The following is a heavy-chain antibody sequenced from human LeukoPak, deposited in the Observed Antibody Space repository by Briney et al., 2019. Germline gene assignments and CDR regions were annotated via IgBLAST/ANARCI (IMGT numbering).Heavy chain of an antibody. Sequence: ASVKVSCKASGGTFSSYAISWVRQAPGQGLEWMGGIIPIFGTANYAQKFQGRDTITTDESTSTAHMELSSLRSEDTAVYYCAREASEAARSLGYWGQGTLVTVSS. CDR1: GGTFSSYA. CDR2: IIPIFGTA. D-gene: IGHD6-6*01. CDR3: AREASEAARSLGY. V-gene: IGHV1-69*05. J-gene: IGHJ4*02.